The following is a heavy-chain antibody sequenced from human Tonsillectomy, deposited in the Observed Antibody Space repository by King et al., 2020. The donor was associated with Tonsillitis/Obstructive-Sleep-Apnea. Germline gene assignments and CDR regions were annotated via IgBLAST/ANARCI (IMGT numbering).Heavy chain of an antibody. CDR2: IRGSGGST. CDR1: GFTFSSYA. V-gene: IGHV3-23*04. Sequence: VQLVESGGGLVQPGGSLRLSCAASGFTFSSYAMSWVRQAPGKGLEWVSVIRGSGGSTYYADSVKGRFTISRDNSKNTLYLQMNSPRAEDTAVYYCATTRYYDSSGYYGDFDYWGQGTLVTVSS. CDR3: ATTRYYDSSGYYGDFDY. J-gene: IGHJ4*02. D-gene: IGHD3-22*01.